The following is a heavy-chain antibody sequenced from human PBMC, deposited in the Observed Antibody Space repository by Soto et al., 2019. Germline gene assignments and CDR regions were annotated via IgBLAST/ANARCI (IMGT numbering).Heavy chain of an antibody. V-gene: IGHV1-18*01. CDR1: GYMFTSYG. CDR2: ISGYSGNT. J-gene: IGHJ4*02. D-gene: IGHD1-26*01. CDR3: ARDGKTQNHSGSSSYFDS. Sequence: GASVKVSCKASGYMFTSYGINWVRQAPGQGLEWMGWISGYSGNTNYVQKFQGRVTMTTDTSTSTAYMELRSLRSDDTAVYYCARDGKTQNHSGSSSYFDSLRQGLLVTV.